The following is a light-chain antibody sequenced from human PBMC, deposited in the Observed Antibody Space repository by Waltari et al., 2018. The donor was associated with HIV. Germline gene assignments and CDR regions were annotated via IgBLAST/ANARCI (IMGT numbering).Light chain of an antibody. J-gene: IGLJ1*01. V-gene: IGLV1-44*01. Sequence: QSVLTQPPSASGTPGQRVTISCSGSRPHNRRKTLKRYQQLPGTAPKLLIYYNNQRPSGVPDRFSGSKSGTSASLAISGLQSEDEADYYCAAWDRSLNGPVFGTGAKVTVL. CDR1: RPHNRRKT. CDR2: YNN. CDR3: AAWDRSLNGPV.